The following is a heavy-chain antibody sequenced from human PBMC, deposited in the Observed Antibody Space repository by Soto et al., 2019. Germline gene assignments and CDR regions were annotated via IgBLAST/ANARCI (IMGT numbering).Heavy chain of an antibody. CDR3: ANVGYCSRPSCYLWYFYGMDV. D-gene: IGHD2-2*01. J-gene: IGHJ6*02. V-gene: IGHV3-30*18. CDR1: VFTFSSYG. Sequence: SLRLSCAASVFTFSSYGMHWVRQAPGKGLEGVAFISYDGNNKYYADSVKGRFTISRDNSKNTLSLKMNSLRAEDTAVYYCANVGYCSRPSCYLWYFYGMDVWGQGTTVTVSS. CDR2: ISYDGNNK.